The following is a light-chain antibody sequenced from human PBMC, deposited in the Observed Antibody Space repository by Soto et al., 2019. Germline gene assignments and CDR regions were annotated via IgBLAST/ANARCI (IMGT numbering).Light chain of an antibody. V-gene: IGKV3-20*01. CDR1: QSVSSNY. CDR3: QQYGSSPYT. CDR2: GAS. J-gene: IGKJ2*01. Sequence: DIVLTQSPGTLSLSPGERATLSCRASQSVSSNYLAWYQQKPGQAPRLLIYGASSRATGIPDRFSGSGSRTDFTLTISRLEPEDFAVYYCQQYGSSPYTFGQGTKLEIK.